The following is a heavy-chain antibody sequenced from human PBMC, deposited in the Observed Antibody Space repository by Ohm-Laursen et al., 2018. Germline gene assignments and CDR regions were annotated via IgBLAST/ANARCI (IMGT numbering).Heavy chain of an antibody. V-gene: IGHV1-8*01. CDR3: ARGLPMDTAMEFDY. CDR1: GYTFTSYD. Sequence: SSVKVSCKASGYTFTSYDINWVRQATGQGLEWMGWMNPNSGNTGYAQKFQDRVTMTRNTSISTAYMELSSLRSEDTAVYYCARGLPMDTAMEFDYWGQGTLVTVSS. CDR2: MNPNSGNT. D-gene: IGHD5-18*01. J-gene: IGHJ4*02.